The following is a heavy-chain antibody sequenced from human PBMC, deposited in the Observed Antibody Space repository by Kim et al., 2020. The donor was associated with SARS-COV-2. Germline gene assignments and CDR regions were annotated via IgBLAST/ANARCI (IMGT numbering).Heavy chain of an antibody. D-gene: IGHD3-10*01. CDR3: ARGPWRYYGSGSYQALYYFDY. Sequence: SETLSLTCAVYGGSFSGYYWSWIRQPPGKGLEWIGEINHSGSTNYNPSLESRVTISVDTSKNQFSLKLSSVTAADTAVYYCARGPWRYYGSGSYQALYYFDYWGQGTLVTVSS. V-gene: IGHV4-34*01. CDR2: INHSGST. J-gene: IGHJ4*02. CDR1: GGSFSGYY.